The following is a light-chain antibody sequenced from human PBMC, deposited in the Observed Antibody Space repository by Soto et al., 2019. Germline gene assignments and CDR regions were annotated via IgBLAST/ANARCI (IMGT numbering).Light chain of an antibody. V-gene: IGKV3-15*01. CDR1: QSVSTD. CDR3: HQYNDWPRFT. J-gene: IGKJ3*01. CDR2: GAS. Sequence: EIVMTQSPATLSVSPGERATLSCRASQSVSTDLAWYQQKPGQAPRRLIYGASTRATGIPARFSGSGSGTEFTLTINSLQSEDLAVYYCHQYNDWPRFTFGPGTKVDIK.